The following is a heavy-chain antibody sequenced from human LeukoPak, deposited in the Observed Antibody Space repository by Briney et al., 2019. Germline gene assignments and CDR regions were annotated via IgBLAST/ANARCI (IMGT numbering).Heavy chain of an antibody. CDR1: GFTFSSYE. D-gene: IGHD3-22*01. CDR3: ARPQIVVGYFDY. J-gene: IGHJ4*02. V-gene: IGHV3-48*03. CDR2: ISSSGSTI. Sequence: GGSLRLSCAASGFTFSSYEMNWVRQAPGKGLEWVSYISSSGSTIYHADSVKGRFTISRDNAKNSLYLQMNSLRAEDTAVYYCARPQIVVGYFDYWGQGTLVTVSS.